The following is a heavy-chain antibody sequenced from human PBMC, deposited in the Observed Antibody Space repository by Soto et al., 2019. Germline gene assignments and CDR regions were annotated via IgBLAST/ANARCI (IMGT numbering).Heavy chain of an antibody. CDR3: AKLPVESWGYFDY. V-gene: IGHV3-23*01. CDR1: GFTFSSYA. D-gene: IGHD3-16*01. CDR2: ITSSGGII. J-gene: IGHJ4*02. Sequence: GGSLRLSCAASGFTFSSYAMSWVRQAPGKGLEWVSAITSSGGIIYYAGSVKGRFTISRDNSKNTLYLQMNSLGAEDTAVYFCAKLPVESWGYFDYWGQGTLVTVSS.